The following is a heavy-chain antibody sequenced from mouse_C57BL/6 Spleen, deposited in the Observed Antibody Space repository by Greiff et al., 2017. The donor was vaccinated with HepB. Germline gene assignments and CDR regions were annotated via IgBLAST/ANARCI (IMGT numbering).Heavy chain of an antibody. J-gene: IGHJ3*01. CDR2: INPNNGGT. D-gene: IGHD2-4*01. CDR3: ARGNYDYDSFAY. CDR1: GYTFTDYN. V-gene: IGHV1-22*01. Sequence: VQLQQSGPELVKPGASVKMSCKASGYTFTDYNMHWVKQSHGKSLEWIGYINPNNGGTSYNQKFKGKATLTVNKYSSTAYMELRSLTSEDSAVYYCARGNYDYDSFAYWGQGTLVTVSA.